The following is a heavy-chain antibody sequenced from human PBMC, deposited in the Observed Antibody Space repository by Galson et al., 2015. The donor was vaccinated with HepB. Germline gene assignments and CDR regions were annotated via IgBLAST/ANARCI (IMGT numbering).Heavy chain of an antibody. D-gene: IGHD3-10*01. Sequence: LSLTCAVSGGSISSSNWWSWVRQPPGKGLEWIGEIYHSGSTNYNPSLKSRVTISVDKSKNQFSLKLSSVTAADTAVYYCARVLRDFGFGVAPSYGMDVWGQGTTVTVSS. CDR3: ARVLRDFGFGVAPSYGMDV. V-gene: IGHV4-4*02. J-gene: IGHJ6*02. CDR1: GGSISSSNW. CDR2: IYHSGST.